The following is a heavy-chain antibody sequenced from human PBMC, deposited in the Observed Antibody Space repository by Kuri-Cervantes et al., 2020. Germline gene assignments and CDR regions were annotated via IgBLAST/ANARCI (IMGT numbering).Heavy chain of an antibody. J-gene: IGHJ5*02. D-gene: IGHD6-13*01. CDR2: IKQDGGEK. V-gene: IGHV3-7*01. CDR1: GFTFSSYW. Sequence: GESLKISCAASGFTFSSYWMSWVRQAPGKGLAWVASIKQDGGEKYYVDSVKGRFTISRDNAKNSLYLQMNSLRAEDTAVYYCAREASSSWFDPWGQGTLVTVSS. CDR3: AREASSSWFDP.